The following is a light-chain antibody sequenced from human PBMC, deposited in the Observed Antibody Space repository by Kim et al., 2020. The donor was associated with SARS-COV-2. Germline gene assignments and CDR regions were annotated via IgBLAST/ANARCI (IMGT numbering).Light chain of an antibody. V-gene: IGKV1-39*01. J-gene: IGKJ1*01. CDR2: AAS. CDR1: QTISSY. Sequence: ASVGDRVTITCRASQTISSYLNWYQQKPGKAPKLLIFAASSLQSGVPSRFSGSGSGTDFTLTISSLQPEDFATYYCQQSYGTLWTFGQGTKVDIK. CDR3: QQSYGTLWT.